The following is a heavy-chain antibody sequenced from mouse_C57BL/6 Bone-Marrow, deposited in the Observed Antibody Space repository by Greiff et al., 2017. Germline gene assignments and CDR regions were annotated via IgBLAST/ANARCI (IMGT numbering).Heavy chain of an antibody. Sequence: QVQLQQPGAELVKPGASVKLSCKASGYTFTSYWMHWVKQRPGQGLEWIGMIHPNSGSTNYNEKLKSKATLTVDKSSSTAYMQLSSLTSEDSAVYYCARGIYYGSHYAMDYWGQGTSVTVSS. D-gene: IGHD2-2*01. CDR3: ARGIYYGSHYAMDY. J-gene: IGHJ4*01. V-gene: IGHV1-64*01. CDR1: GYTFTSYW. CDR2: IHPNSGST.